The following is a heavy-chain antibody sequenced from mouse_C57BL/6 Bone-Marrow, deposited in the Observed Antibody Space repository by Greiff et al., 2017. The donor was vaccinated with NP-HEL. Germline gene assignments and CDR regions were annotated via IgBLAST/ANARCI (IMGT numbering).Heavy chain of an antibody. D-gene: IGHD6-1*01. CDR1: GFTFSNYW. J-gene: IGHJ3*01. CDR3: TGSSFAY. Sequence: DVMLMESGGGLVQPGGSMKLSCVASGFTFSNYWMNWVRQSPEKGLEWVAQIRLKSDNYATHYAESVKGRFTISRDDSKSSVYLQMNNLRAEDTGIYYCTGSSFAYWGQGTLVTVSA. V-gene: IGHV6-3*01. CDR2: IRLKSDNYAT.